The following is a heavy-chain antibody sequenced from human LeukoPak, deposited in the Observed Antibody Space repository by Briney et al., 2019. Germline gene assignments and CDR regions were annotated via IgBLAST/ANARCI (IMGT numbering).Heavy chain of an antibody. CDR1: GYTFTGYA. J-gene: IGHJ4*02. D-gene: IGHD6-13*01. V-gene: IGHV1-69*13. Sequence: ASVKVSCKASGYTFTGYAISWVRQAPGQGLEWMGGMIPIFGTANYAQKFQGRVTITADESTSTAYMELSSLRSEDTAVYYFARSIAAAGLPFDYWGQGTLVTVSS. CDR2: MIPIFGTA. CDR3: ARSIAAAGLPFDY.